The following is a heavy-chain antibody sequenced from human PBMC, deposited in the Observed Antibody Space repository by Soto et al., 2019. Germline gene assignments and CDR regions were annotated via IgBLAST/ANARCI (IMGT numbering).Heavy chain of an antibody. D-gene: IGHD1-26*01. Sequence: QVQLQESGPGLVKPSQTLSLTCTFSGGSISSGGYYWSWIRQYPEKGLDWVGYIYFSGTSYYNPSLKSRVILSFDTSKNQFSLKWSSGTAAHRAVYYCARDRRVGNWFDPWGQGTLVPVS. CDR3: ARDRRVGNWFDP. CDR1: GGSISSGGYY. V-gene: IGHV4-31*03. J-gene: IGHJ5*02. CDR2: IYFSGTS.